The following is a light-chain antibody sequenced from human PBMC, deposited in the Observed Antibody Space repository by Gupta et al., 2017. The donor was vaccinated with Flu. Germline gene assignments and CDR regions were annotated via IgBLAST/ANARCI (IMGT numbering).Light chain of an antibody. J-gene: IGLJ1*01. CDR2: DVT. CDR3: SSHAGRVTWV. CDR1: SNDVGGYNR. V-gene: IGLV2-11*01. Sequence: QSAPTQPRSVSGSPGQSVTISCTGTSNDVGGYNRVSWYEQRPGKAPKLILYDVTERPSGVPDRFSGSKSGNTASLTISGLQADDEADYYCSSHAGRVTWVLGTGTTVTVL.